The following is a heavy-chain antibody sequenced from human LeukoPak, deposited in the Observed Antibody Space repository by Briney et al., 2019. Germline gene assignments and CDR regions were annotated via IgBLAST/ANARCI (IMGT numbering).Heavy chain of an antibody. CDR1: GFTVSSNY. J-gene: IGHJ4*02. Sequence: GGSLRLSCAASGFTVSSNYMSWVRQDPGKGLEWVSVIYSGGSTYYADSVKGRFTISRDNSKNTLYLQMNSLRAEDTAVYYCARESGYDSYFDYWGQGTLVTVSS. CDR2: IYSGGST. V-gene: IGHV3-53*01. CDR3: ARESGYDSYFDY. D-gene: IGHD5-12*01.